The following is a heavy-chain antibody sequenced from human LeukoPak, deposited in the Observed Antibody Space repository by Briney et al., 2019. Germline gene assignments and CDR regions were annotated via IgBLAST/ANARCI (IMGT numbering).Heavy chain of an antibody. Sequence: SETLSLTCTVSGGSISSYYWSWIRQPPGKGLEWIGSIYYSGSTYYNPSLKSRVTISVDTSKNQFSLKLSSVTAADTAVYYCARADYSSSWSYEYFYMDVWGKGTTVTVSS. CDR2: IYYSGST. CDR1: GGSISSYY. D-gene: IGHD6-13*01. CDR3: ARADYSSSWSYEYFYMDV. V-gene: IGHV4-59*12. J-gene: IGHJ6*03.